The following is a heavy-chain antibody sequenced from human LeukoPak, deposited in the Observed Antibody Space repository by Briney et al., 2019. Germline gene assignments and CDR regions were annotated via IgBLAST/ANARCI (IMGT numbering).Heavy chain of an antibody. Sequence: GGSLRLSCPASGFTFSSYGMHWVRQAPGKGLEGVAFIRYDGSNKYYADSVKGRFTISRDNSKNTLYLQMNSLRAEDTAVYYCAKDLLAMVIDYWGQGTLVTVSS. CDR2: IRYDGSNK. V-gene: IGHV3-30*02. CDR3: AKDLLAMVIDY. J-gene: IGHJ4*02. D-gene: IGHD5-18*01. CDR1: GFTFSSYG.